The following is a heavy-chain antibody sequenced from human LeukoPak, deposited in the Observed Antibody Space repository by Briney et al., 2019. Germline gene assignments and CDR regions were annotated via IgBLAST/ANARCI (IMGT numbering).Heavy chain of an antibody. CDR2: IYYSGST. Sequence: SETLSLTCTVSGGSIRSYYWSWIRQPPGEGPEGIGDIYYSGSTNYNPSLKSRVTISVDTSKNQFSLKLSSVTAADTAVYYCARHRQTMVRGVANTIHYFDYWGQGTLVTVSS. D-gene: IGHD3-10*01. CDR1: GGSIRSYY. V-gene: IGHV4-59*08. CDR3: ARHRQTMVRGVANTIHYFDY. J-gene: IGHJ4*02.